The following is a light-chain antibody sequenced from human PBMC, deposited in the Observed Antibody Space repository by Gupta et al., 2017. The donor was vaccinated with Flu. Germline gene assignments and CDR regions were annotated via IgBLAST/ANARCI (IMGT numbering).Light chain of an antibody. J-gene: IGLJ3*02. CDR2: DDR. Sequence: SSALTQPPSVSVAPGQTARVTCGGNRIGTESVHWSQQRPGQAPVLLIYDDRDRPSGIPARFSGSVSGDTASLTISRVEAGDEADYFCQMWDSTTDHRVFGGGTKLTVL. CDR1: RIGTES. CDR3: QMWDSTTDHRV. V-gene: IGLV3-21*02.